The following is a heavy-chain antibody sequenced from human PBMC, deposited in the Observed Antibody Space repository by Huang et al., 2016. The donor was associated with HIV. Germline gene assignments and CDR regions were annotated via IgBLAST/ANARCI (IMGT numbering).Heavy chain of an antibody. Sequence: QLQLQESGPGLVKPSKTLSLTCTVSGGFVVSSSFYWGWIRQSPGKGLEWIGSMFYSGSTYYNPSLKSRVTIAIDTFNNQFSLKLSSVTAADTAVYCCARHGNYIFDNWGQGTLVTVSS. CDR2: MFYSGST. CDR3: ARHGNYIFDN. J-gene: IGHJ4*02. CDR1: GGFVVSSSFY. V-gene: IGHV4-39*01. D-gene: IGHD3-10*01.